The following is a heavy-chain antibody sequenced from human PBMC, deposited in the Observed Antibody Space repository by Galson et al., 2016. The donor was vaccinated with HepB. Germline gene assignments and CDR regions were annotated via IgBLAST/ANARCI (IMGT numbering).Heavy chain of an antibody. CDR1: GGSLSRSDYY. V-gene: IGHV4-39*02. D-gene: IGHD2-21*01. CDR3: ARDTQYCGTSHCPENWQYYYYGLDL. CDR2: MHNGGST. J-gene: IGHJ6*02. Sequence: LSLTCSVSGGSLSRSDYYWGWIRQPPGKGLEWIASMHNGGSTHYNSSLKSRVTIAMDTSKNQFSLRLTSMTAADTAVYYCARDTQYCGTSHCPENWQYYYYGLDLWGRGTTVTVSS.